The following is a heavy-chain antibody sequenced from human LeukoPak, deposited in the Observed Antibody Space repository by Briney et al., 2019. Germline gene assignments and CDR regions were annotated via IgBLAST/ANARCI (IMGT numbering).Heavy chain of an antibody. CDR1: GFTFSSYN. J-gene: IGHJ3*02. Sequence: GGSLRLSCAVSGFTFSSYNMNWVRQAPGKGLEWVSYISSSSRTIYYADSVKGRFTISRDNAKNSLYLQMNSLRDEDTAVYYCXXXSRGYWDTFDIWGQGTMVTVSS. D-gene: IGHD1-26*01. CDR2: ISSSSRTI. CDR3: XXXSRGYWDTFDI. V-gene: IGHV3-48*02.